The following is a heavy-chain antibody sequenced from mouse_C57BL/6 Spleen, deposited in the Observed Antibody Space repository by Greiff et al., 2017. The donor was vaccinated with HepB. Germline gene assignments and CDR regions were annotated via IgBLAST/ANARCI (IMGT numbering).Heavy chain of an antibody. CDR2: ISYDGSN. CDR3: ARGDYYGSSFFAY. D-gene: IGHD1-1*01. V-gene: IGHV3-6*01. CDR1: GYSITSGYY. J-gene: IGHJ3*01. Sequence: VQLKQSGPGLVKPSQSLSLTCSVTGYSITSGYYWNWIRQFPGNKLEWMGYISYDGSNNYNPSLKNRISITRDTSKNQFFLKLNSVTTEDTATYYCARGDYYGSSFFAYWGQGTLVTVSA.